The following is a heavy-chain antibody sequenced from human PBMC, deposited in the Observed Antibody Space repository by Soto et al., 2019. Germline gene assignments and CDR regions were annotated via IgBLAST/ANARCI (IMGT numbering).Heavy chain of an antibody. V-gene: IGHV4-39*07. Sequence: SETLSLTCSVSGGSIDSSNFYWAWIRQPPGEGLEWIGYIYYSANTYYNPSLKSRVSISVDTSKNQFSLKLSSVTAADTAVYYCARFTRYFDYWGQGTLVTVSS. J-gene: IGHJ4*02. CDR3: ARFTRYFDY. CDR2: IYYSANT. D-gene: IGHD3-16*01. CDR1: GGSIDSSNFY.